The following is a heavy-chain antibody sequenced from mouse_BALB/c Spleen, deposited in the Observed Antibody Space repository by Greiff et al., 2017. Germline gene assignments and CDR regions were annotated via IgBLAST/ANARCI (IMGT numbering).Heavy chain of an antibody. CDR1: GYAFSSYW. CDR2: IYPGDGDT. V-gene: IGHV1-80*01. Sequence: VQLQQSGAELVRPGSSVKISCKASGYAFSSYWMNWVKQRPGQGLEWIGQIYPGDGDTNYNGKFKGKATLTADKSSSTAYMQLSSLTSEDSAVYFCARSGLRQFDDGGQGTTLTVSS. J-gene: IGHJ2*01. D-gene: IGHD2-4*01. CDR3: ARSGLRQFDD.